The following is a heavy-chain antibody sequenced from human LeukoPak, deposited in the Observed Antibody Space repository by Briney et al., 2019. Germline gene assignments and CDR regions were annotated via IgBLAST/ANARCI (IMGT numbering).Heavy chain of an antibody. J-gene: IGHJ5*02. V-gene: IGHV4-59*01. CDR1: GGSISSYY. CDR3: ARGGYYDSSGLRWFDP. Sequence: PSETLSLTCTVSGGSISSYYWSWIRQPPGKGLEWIGYIYYSGSTNYNPSLKSRVTISVDTSKNQFSLKLSSVTAADTAVYYCARGGYYDSSGLRWFDPWGQGTLVTVSS. CDR2: IYYSGST. D-gene: IGHD3-22*01.